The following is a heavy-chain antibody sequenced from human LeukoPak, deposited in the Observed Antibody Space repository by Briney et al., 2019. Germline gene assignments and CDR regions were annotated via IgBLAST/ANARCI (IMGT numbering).Heavy chain of an antibody. J-gene: IGHJ3*02. D-gene: IGHD2-15*01. V-gene: IGHV4-39*01. CDR1: GGSISSSSYY. Sequence: PSETLSLTCTVSGGSISSSSYYWGWIRQPPGKGLEWIGSIYYSGSTYYNPSLKSRVTISVDTSKNQFSLKLSSVTAADTAVYYCARHECSGGSCYRPDAFDIWGQGTMVTVSS. CDR2: IYYSGST. CDR3: ARHECSGGSCYRPDAFDI.